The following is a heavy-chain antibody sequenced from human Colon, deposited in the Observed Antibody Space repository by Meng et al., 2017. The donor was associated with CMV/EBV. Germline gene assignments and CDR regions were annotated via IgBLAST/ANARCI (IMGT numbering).Heavy chain of an antibody. CDR1: CGSISSSSYY. CDR3: ARECGIAYSNYVRFYYYGMDV. D-gene: IGHD4-11*01. J-gene: IGHJ6*02. V-gene: IGHV4-39*07. Sequence: GSLRLSCTVSCGSISSSSYYWGWIRQPPGKGLEWIGSIYYSGSTYYNPSLKSRVTISVDTSKNQFSLKLSSVTAADTAVYYCARECGIAYSNYVRFYYYGMDVWGQGTTVTVSS. CDR2: IYYSGST.